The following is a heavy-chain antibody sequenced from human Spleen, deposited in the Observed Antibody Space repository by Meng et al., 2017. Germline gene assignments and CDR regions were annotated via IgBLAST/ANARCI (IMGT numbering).Heavy chain of an antibody. Sequence: VQLQESGPGLVKPSKTLSLTFTCSGGFLHSSYWDLNRLPPSKGLDSIGFIYYSGSTNYNPSLKSRVTISVDTSKNQFSLNLTSVTAADTAVYYCARGVYPDYWGQGTLVTVSS. CDR2: IYYSGST. D-gene: IGHD2/OR15-2a*01. CDR1: GGFLHSSY. V-gene: IGHV4-59*01. CDR3: ARGVYPDY. J-gene: IGHJ4*02.